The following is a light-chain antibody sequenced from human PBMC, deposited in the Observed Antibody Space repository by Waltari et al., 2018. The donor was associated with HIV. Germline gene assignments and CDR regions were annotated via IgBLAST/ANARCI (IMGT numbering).Light chain of an antibody. CDR1: QSVSSSY. CDR2: GAS. J-gene: IGKJ2*03. CDR3: QQYGSSPPYS. V-gene: IGKV3-20*01. Sequence: EIVLTQSPGTLSLSPGERATLSCRASQSVSSSYLAWYQQKPGQAPRLLIYGASSRATGIPDRFSGSGSGTDCTLTISRLEPEDCAVYYCQQYGSSPPYSFGQGTKLEIK.